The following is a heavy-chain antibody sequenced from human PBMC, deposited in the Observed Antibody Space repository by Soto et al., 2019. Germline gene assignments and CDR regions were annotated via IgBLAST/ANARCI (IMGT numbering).Heavy chain of an antibody. J-gene: IGHJ4*02. Sequence: ASVKVSCKASGYTFTSYGISWVRQAPGQGLEWMGWISAYNGNTNYAQKLQGRVTMTTDTSTSTAYMELRSLRSDDTAVYYCALTTVVKDYFDYWGQGTLVTVSS. CDR3: ALTTVVKDYFDY. CDR1: GYTFTSYG. D-gene: IGHD4-17*01. V-gene: IGHV1-18*01. CDR2: ISAYNGNT.